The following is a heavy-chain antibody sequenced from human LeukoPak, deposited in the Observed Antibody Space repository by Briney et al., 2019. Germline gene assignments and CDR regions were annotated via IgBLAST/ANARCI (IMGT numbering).Heavy chain of an antibody. V-gene: IGHV2-70*17. D-gene: IGHD2-8*02. CDR1: GFSLSTNGMC. CDR3: ARTCTARNNYYYYQMDV. CDR2: IDWDDDK. Sequence: SGPTLVDPTQTLTLTCTFSGFSLSTNGMCVSWIRQPPGKALEWLARIDWDDDKFYSTSLKTRLTISKDTSKKQVVLTMTNMDPVDTGTYYCARTCTARNNYYYYQMDVWGKGTTVTVSS. J-gene: IGHJ6*03.